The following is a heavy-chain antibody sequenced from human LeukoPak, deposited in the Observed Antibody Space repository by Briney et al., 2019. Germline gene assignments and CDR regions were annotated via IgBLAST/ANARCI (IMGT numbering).Heavy chain of an antibody. Sequence: GRSLRLSCAASGFTFSNYGMHWARQDPGKGLDWVAVIWYDGSNKFYADSVKGRFTISRDNSKNTLYLQMNSLRADDTAVYYCARDRHKYYGSGTYYNVGGMDVWGQGTTVTVSS. CDR3: ARDRHKYYGSGTYYNVGGMDV. D-gene: IGHD3-10*01. V-gene: IGHV3-33*01. CDR1: GFTFSNYG. J-gene: IGHJ6*02. CDR2: IWYDGSNK.